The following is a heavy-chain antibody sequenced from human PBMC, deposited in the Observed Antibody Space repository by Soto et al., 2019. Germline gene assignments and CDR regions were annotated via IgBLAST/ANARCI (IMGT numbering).Heavy chain of an antibody. J-gene: IGHJ3*02. V-gene: IGHV1-69*14. CDR2: ILPVFGTA. CDR3: ARGHEYGGNSAAFDI. Sequence: QVHLVQSGAEVKKPGSSVKVSCKASGGTFSTSSINWLRQAPGQRPEWMGNILPVFGTADYAQKFRDRVTIPADKSTNTAYMELRSLFSEDAAVYYCARGHEYGGNSAAFDIWGQGTVVTVSS. D-gene: IGHD4-17*01. CDR1: GGTFSTSS.